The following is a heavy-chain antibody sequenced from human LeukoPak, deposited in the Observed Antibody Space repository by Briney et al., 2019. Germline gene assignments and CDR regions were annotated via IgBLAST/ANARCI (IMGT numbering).Heavy chain of an antibody. Sequence: PGGSLRLSCAASGFTFSSYSMHWVRQAPGKGLEWVSSISSSSSYIYYADSVKGRFTISRDNAKNSLYLQMNSLRAEDTAVYYCARVGYSYVAFDIWGQGTMVTVSS. V-gene: IGHV3-21*01. CDR2: ISSSSSYI. CDR1: GFTFSSYS. CDR3: ARVGYSYVAFDI. D-gene: IGHD5-18*01. J-gene: IGHJ3*02.